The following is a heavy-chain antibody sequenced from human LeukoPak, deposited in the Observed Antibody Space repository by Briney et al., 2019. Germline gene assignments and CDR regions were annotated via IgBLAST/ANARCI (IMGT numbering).Heavy chain of an antibody. D-gene: IGHD3-3*01. CDR2: VNAGNGNT. CDR1: GYTFTSYA. Sequence: ASVKVSCKASGYTFTSYAMHWVRQAPGQRLEWMGWVNAGNGNTKYSQKFQGRVTITRDTSASTAYMELSSLRSEDTAVYYCARGPSRFLEWLSPELDYWGQGTLVTVSS. J-gene: IGHJ4*02. V-gene: IGHV1-3*01. CDR3: ARGPSRFLEWLSPELDY.